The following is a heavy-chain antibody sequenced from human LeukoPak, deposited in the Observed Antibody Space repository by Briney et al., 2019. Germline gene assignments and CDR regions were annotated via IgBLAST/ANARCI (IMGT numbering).Heavy chain of an antibody. Sequence: PGRSLSLSCAASGFTFSNYGKHWVRQAPGKGLEWVAVISYDGSNKFYADSVRGRLTISRVNSRNTLYLQIHSLRPEDTAVYYCAKVWDLVGADLPYFDHWGRGTLVTVSS. D-gene: IGHD1-26*01. CDR2: ISYDGSNK. V-gene: IGHV3-30*18. J-gene: IGHJ2*01. CDR3: AKVWDLVGADLPYFDH. CDR1: GFTFSNYG.